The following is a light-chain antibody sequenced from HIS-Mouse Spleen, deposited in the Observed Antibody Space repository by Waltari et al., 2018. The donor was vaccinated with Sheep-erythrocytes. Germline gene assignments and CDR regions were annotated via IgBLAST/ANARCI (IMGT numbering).Light chain of an antibody. J-gene: IGLJ2*01. V-gene: IGLV2-11*01. CDR1: SSDVGGYNY. Sequence: QSALTQPRSVSGSPGQSVTISCTGTSSDVGGYNYVSWYQHHPGKAPKLMIYDVSKRPSGVPDRFSGSKSGNTATLTISGTQAMDEADYYCQAWDSSTAVFGGGTKLTVL. CDR3: QAWDSSTAV. CDR2: DVS.